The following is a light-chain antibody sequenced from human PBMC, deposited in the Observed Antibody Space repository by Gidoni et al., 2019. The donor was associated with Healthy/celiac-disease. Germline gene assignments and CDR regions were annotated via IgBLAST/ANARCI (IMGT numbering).Light chain of an antibody. J-gene: IGKJ3*01. Sequence: DIQMTQSPSSLSASVGDRVTITCRASQGISNYLAWYQQKPGKVPKLLIYAASTLQSGVPSRFSVSVSGTDFTLTISSLQPEDVATYYCQKYNSASFTFGPGTKVDIK. CDR3: QKYNSASFT. CDR1: QGISNY. CDR2: AAS. V-gene: IGKV1-27*01.